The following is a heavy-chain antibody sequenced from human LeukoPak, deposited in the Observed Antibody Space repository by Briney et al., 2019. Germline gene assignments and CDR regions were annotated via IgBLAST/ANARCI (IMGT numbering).Heavy chain of an antibody. CDR2: IIPIFGTA. Sequence: ASVTVSCKASGGTFSSYAISWLRQAPGQGLEGMGGIIPIFGTANYAQKFQGRVTITADKSTSTAYMELSSLRSEDTAVYYCARYCSGGSCYLDYWGQGTLVTVSS. CDR1: GGTFSSYA. CDR3: ARYCSGGSCYLDY. V-gene: IGHV1-69*06. J-gene: IGHJ4*02. D-gene: IGHD2-15*01.